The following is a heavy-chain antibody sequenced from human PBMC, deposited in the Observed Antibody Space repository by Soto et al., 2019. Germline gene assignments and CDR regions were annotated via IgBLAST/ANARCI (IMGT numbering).Heavy chain of an antibody. CDR1: GGSISSYY. J-gene: IGHJ5*01. D-gene: IGHD3-10*02. V-gene: IGHV4-59*01. Sequence: QVQLQESGPGLVKPSETLSLTCTVSGGSISSYYWSWIRQPPGKGLEWIGFIFYSGSTSYNPSLKSRVTISIDTSEYQFSLKLTSVTAADTAVYYCASMIGDPVLSFDSWGQGTLVAVYS. CDR2: IFYSGST. CDR3: ASMIGDPVLSFDS.